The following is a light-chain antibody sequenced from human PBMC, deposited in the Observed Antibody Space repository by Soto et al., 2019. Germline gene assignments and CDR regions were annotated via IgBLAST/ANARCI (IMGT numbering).Light chain of an antibody. CDR3: QQYINAPWT. J-gene: IGKJ1*01. CDR1: QSVLYSPNNNNY. V-gene: IGKV4-1*01. CDR2: WAS. Sequence: DFVMTQSPDSLAVSLGERATINCKSSQSVLYSPNNNNYLSWYQQKPGQPPKLLIYWASTRESGVPDRFSGSGSGSDFTLTISSLQAEDVAVYYCQQYINAPWTFGQGTKVEIK.